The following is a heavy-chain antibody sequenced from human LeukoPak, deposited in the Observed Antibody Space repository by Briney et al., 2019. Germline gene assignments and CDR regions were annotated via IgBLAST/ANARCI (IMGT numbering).Heavy chain of an antibody. V-gene: IGHV3-9*01. CDR3: ARDLVSSSSGHYYYYYGMDV. D-gene: IGHD6-6*01. J-gene: IGHJ6*02. CDR2: ISWNSGSI. Sequence: HTGGSLRLSCAASGFTFDDYAMHWVRQAPGKGLEWVSGISWNSGSIGYADSVEGRFTISRDNAKNSLYLQMNSLRAEDAAVYYCARDLVSSSSGHYYYYYGMDVWGQGTTVTVSS. CDR1: GFTFDDYA.